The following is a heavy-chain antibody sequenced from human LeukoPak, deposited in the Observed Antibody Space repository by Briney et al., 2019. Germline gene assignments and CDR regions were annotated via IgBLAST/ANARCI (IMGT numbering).Heavy chain of an antibody. CDR2: ISPIFGTA. J-gene: IGHJ5*02. V-gene: IGHV1-69*06. CDR1: GGTVSTYA. CDR3: ARVGASSGVFNWFDH. D-gene: IGHD3-22*01. Sequence: SSVKVSCMSSGGTVSTYAISWVRQAPGQGGEWMGGISPIFGTANYAQKCQSRVTVTAEKSTCTANMELSSLRSEDTAVAYCARVGASSGVFNWFDHWGQGTLVTVSS.